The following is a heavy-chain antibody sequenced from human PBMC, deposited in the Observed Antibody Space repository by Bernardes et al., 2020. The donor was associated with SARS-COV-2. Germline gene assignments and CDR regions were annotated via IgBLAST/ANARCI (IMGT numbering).Heavy chain of an antibody. CDR3: ARGGSYYYDSSGYQTRGYYGMDV. CDR1: GGSISSGDYY. Sequence: SETLSLTCTVSGGSISSGDYYWSWIRQPPGKGLEWIGYIYYSGSTYYNPSLKSRVTISVDTSKNQFSLNLSSVTAADTAVYYCARGGSYYYDSSGYQTRGYYGMDVWGQGTTVTVSS. J-gene: IGHJ6*02. D-gene: IGHD3-22*01. V-gene: IGHV4-30-4*01. CDR2: IYYSGST.